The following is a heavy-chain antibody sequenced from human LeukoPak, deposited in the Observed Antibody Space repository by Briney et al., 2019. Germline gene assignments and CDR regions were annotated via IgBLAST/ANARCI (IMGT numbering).Heavy chain of an antibody. D-gene: IGHD5-12*01. CDR2: ISTTGNNI. Sequence: GGSLRLSCAASGFTFSSYEMNWVRQAPGKGPEWVSYISTTGNNIHYADSVKGRFTISRDNARNSLYLQMDSLRVEDTAVYYCARSLHIVATNDAFDIWGQGTMVIVSS. CDR1: GFTFSSYE. CDR3: ARSLHIVATNDAFDI. V-gene: IGHV3-48*03. J-gene: IGHJ3*02.